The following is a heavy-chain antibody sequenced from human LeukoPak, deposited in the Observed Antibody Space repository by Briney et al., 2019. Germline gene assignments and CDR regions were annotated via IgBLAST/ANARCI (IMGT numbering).Heavy chain of an antibody. CDR1: GGSISSNSYY. CDR2: IYHSGST. Sequence: SETLSLTCAVSGGSISSNSYYWGWIRQPRGKGLEWIGSIYHSGSTYYNPSLKSRVTISVDKSKNQFSLKLSSVTAADTAVYYCARDPSRVRTKRWGDMVRGVYDAFDIWGQGTMVTVSS. D-gene: IGHD3-10*01. J-gene: IGHJ3*02. CDR3: ARDPSRVRTKRWGDMVRGVYDAFDI. V-gene: IGHV4-39*07.